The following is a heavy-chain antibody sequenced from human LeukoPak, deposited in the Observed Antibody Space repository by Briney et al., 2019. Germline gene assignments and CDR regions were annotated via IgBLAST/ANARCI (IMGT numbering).Heavy chain of an antibody. CDR2: IKHDGSEK. Sequence: GGSLRLSCAASGFPFDRYWMSWVRLAPGKGLEWVANIKHDGSEKTFVDSVKGRFTISRDNAENSLYLQMNSLRAEDTAVYYCARQLIYEAYFDFWGQGTLVTVSS. V-gene: IGHV3-7*01. D-gene: IGHD3-16*01. CDR1: GFPFDRYW. J-gene: IGHJ4*02. CDR3: ARQLIYEAYFDF.